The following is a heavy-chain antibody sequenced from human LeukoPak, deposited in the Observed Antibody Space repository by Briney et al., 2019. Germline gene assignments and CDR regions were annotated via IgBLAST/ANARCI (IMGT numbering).Heavy chain of an antibody. Sequence: SGGSLRLSCAASGFTFDDCAMNWVRQVPGRGMEWVSGINWNGRITEYADSVKDRFTISRQNTKNSLYLYMNNLGGEDTALYFCARGSVQLWLRDTYYYMDVWGKGTTVTVSS. D-gene: IGHD5-18*01. V-gene: IGHV3-20*04. CDR3: ARGSVQLWLRDTYYYMDV. CDR2: INWNGRIT. J-gene: IGHJ6*03. CDR1: GFTFDDCA.